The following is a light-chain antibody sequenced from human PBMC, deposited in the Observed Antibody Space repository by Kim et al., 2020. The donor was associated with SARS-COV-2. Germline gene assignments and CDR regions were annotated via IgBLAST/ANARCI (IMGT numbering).Light chain of an antibody. CDR3: GPPDTSADHRI. J-gene: IGLJ1*01. CDR1: SLSSYY. Sequence: SSELTQDPAVSVALGQTVTIPCQGDSLSSYYASWYQQKPGQAPVLIVHGKNSRPSGLPDRLSGSFSGNPAPFTLTGAQPADEAAHFCGPPDTSADHRIFG. CDR2: GKN. V-gene: IGLV3-19*01.